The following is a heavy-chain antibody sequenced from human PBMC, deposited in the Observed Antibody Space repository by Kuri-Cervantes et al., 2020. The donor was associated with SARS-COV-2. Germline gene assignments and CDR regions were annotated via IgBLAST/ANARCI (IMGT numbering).Heavy chain of an antibody. J-gene: IGHJ6*02. V-gene: IGHV1-69*13. Sequence: SVKVSCKASGGTFSNYLITWVRQAPGQGLECMGGIIPKFGTTNYAQRFQGRVTISADESTRTAFMELSGLRYEDTALYYCARAISVTPNLWAWGPKSYSYYAPDVWGHGTAVTVSS. CDR1: GGTFSNYL. CDR3: ARAISVTPNLWAWGPKSYSYYAPDV. CDR2: IIPKFGTT. D-gene: IGHD4-17*01.